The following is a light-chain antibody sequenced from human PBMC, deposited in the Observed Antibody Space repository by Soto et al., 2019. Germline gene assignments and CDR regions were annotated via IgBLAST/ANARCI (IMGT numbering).Light chain of an antibody. CDR2: GAS. V-gene: IGKV3-20*01. J-gene: IGKJ1*01. CDR3: QQYGSSPWT. CDR1: QSVSSSY. Sequence: EIVLTQSPGTLSLSPGERATLSCRASQSVSSSYLAWYQKKPDQATRLLIYGASSRATGIPDRFSGSGSGTDFTLTISRLEHEDVALYYCQQYGSSPWTFGQGTKVEIK.